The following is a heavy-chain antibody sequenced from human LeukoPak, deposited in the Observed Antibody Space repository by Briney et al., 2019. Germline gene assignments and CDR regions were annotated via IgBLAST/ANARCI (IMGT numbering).Heavy chain of an antibody. J-gene: IGHJ6*02. CDR3: ARELGYCSGASCYFKYYGMDV. V-gene: IGHV3-53*01. CDR2: IYSGGST. Sequence: QPGGSLRLSCAASGFTFSSYAMSWVRQAPGKGLEWVSVIYSGGSTYYADSVKGRFTISRDNSKNTLYLQMNSLRAEDTAVYYCARELGYCSGASCYFKYYGMDVWGQGTTVTVFS. D-gene: IGHD2-15*01. CDR1: GFTFSSYA.